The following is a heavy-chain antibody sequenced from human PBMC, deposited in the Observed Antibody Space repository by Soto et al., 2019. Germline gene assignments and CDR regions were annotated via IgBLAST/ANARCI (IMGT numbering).Heavy chain of an antibody. J-gene: IGHJ3*02. CDR3: ARDPYCSGGSCYDAFDI. CDR2: ISSSGSTI. Sequence: GGSLRLSCAASGFTFSSYEMNWVRQAPGKGLEWVSYISSSGSTIYYADSVKGRFTISRDNAKNSLYLQMNSLRAEDTAVYYCARDPYCSGGSCYDAFDIWGQGTMVTVSS. V-gene: IGHV3-48*03. CDR1: GFTFSSYE. D-gene: IGHD2-15*01.